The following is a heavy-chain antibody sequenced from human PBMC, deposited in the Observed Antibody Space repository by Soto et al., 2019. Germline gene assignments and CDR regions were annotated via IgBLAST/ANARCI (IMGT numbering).Heavy chain of an antibody. V-gene: IGHV1-8*02. CDR1: GYTFTSYD. CDR2: MNPNSGNT. D-gene: IGHD3-10*01. CDR3: MVREHADYYYYYMDV. J-gene: IGHJ6*03. Sequence: QLQLVQSGAEVKKPGASVKVSGKSSGYTFTSYDINWVRQATGQGLEWMGWMNPNSGNTGYAQKLQGRVTRTRNTYISTAYMELRSLRSEDTAVYYCMVREHADYYYYYMDVWGKGTTVTVSS.